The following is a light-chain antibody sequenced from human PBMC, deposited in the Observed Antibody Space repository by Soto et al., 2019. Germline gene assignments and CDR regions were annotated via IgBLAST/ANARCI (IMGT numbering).Light chain of an antibody. J-gene: IGLJ1*01. Sequence: QSVLTQPASVSGSPGQSITISCTGTSSDVGGHNSVSWYRQDPGKAPKLMIYDVSNRPSGVSDRFSGSKSGNTASLTISGLKVEDEADYYCCSSGGSPTYVLGTGTKV. CDR3: CSSGGSPTYV. CDR2: DVS. V-gene: IGLV2-23*02. CDR1: SSDVGGHNS.